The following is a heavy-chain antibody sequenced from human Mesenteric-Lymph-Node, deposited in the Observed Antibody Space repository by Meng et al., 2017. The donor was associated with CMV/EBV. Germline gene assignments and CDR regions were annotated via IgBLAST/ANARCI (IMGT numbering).Heavy chain of an antibody. CDR1: GYIFSHYG. D-gene: IGHD6-19*01. Sequence: ASVKVSCKASGYIFSHYGMTWVRQAPGQGLEWMGWISGYNGDTRNAQKFQGRVTMTTDASTNTAYMELRSLTSDDTAMYYCARGGKRITATAVVFHVFDIWGLGTKVTVSS. CDR3: ARGGKRITATAVVFHVFDI. V-gene: IGHV1-18*01. CDR2: ISGYNGDT. J-gene: IGHJ3*02.